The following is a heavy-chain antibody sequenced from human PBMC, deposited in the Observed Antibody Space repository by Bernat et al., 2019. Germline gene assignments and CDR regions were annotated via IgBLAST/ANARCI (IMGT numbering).Heavy chain of an antibody. V-gene: IGHV1-69*01. CDR3: ARARVTMVRGVITYYGMDV. CDR1: GGTFRSYA. J-gene: IGHJ6*02. D-gene: IGHD3-10*01. Sequence: QVQLLQSGAEVKKPGPSVKASCKASGGTFRSYAISWVRQAPGQGLEWMGGILPILGTANYAKKFQGRATITADASTSTAYMELRSLRCEDTAVYYCARARVTMVRGVITYYGMDVWGQGTTVTVSS. CDR2: ILPILGTA.